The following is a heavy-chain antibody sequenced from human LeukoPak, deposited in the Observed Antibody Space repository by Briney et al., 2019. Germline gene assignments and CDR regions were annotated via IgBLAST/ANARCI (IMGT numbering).Heavy chain of an antibody. Sequence: GGSLRLSCAASGFTFSSYAMHWVRQAPGKGLEWVAVISYDGSNKYYADSVKGRFTISRDNSENTLYLQMNSLRAEDTAVYYCARDHIVATIALDYWGQGTLVTVSS. CDR3: ARDHIVATIALDY. V-gene: IGHV3-30*04. CDR2: ISYDGSNK. J-gene: IGHJ4*02. CDR1: GFTFSSYA. D-gene: IGHD5-12*01.